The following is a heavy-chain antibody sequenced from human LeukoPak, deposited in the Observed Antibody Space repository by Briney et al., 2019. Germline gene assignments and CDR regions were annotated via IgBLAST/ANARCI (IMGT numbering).Heavy chain of an antibody. D-gene: IGHD3-10*01. Sequence: SETLSLTCAVYGGSFSGYYRSWIRQPPGKGLEWIGNLYYSGSTYYNPSLKSRVTFFVDTSKNQFSLKLSSVTAADTAVYYCASSTGRGNYYGSGSFYKWDYWGQGTLVTVSS. V-gene: IGHV4-34*01. CDR1: GGSFSGYY. CDR2: LYYSGST. J-gene: IGHJ4*02. CDR3: ASSTGRGNYYGSGSFYKWDY.